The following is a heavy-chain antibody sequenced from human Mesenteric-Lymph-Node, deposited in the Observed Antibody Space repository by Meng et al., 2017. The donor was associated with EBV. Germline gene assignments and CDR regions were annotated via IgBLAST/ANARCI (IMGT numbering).Heavy chain of an antibody. Sequence: QVQLQESGPGLVKPSETLSLTCPVSGGSVSSGSYYWGWIRQPPGKGLEWIGYIYYSGSTTYNPSLKSRVTISVDTSKNQFSLKLSSVTAADTAVYYCGRGRTGWYFDLWGRGTLVTVSS. CDR2: IYYSGST. CDR3: GRGRTGWYFDL. V-gene: IGHV4-61*01. D-gene: IGHD1-14*01. CDR1: GGSVSSGSYY. J-gene: IGHJ2*01.